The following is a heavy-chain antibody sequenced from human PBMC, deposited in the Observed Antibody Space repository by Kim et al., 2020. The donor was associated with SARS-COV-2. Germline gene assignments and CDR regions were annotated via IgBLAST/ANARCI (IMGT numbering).Heavy chain of an antibody. Sequence: GGSLRLSCAASGFTFSTYGMYWVRQAPGKGMVLVSRISRDGLSTNYADSVKGRITIPSDNANNTLYLQMNSLSAEDTAVYYCARPSSTTCPCYYMDVWGKGTAVTVSS. D-gene: IGHD2-2*01. J-gene: IGHJ6*03. CDR2: ISRDGLST. CDR3: ARPSSTTCPCYYMDV. V-gene: IGHV3-74*01. CDR1: GFTFSTYG.